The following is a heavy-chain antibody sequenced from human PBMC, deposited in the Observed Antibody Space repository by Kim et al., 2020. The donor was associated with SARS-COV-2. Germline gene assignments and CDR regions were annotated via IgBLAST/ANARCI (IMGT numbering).Heavy chain of an antibody. Sequence: KNYVESVKGRFTISRETAKNSLYLEMNSLGADDTGVYYCARDRAYSTFDYWGQGTQVTVST. CDR3: ARDRAYSTFDY. J-gene: IGHJ4*02. D-gene: IGHD4-4*01. V-gene: IGHV3-7*03. CDR2: K.